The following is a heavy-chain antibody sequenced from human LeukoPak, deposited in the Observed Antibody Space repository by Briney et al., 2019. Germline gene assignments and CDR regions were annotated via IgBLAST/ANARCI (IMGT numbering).Heavy chain of an antibody. D-gene: IGHD3-16*02. CDR2: ISGSGDNT. Sequence: GGSLRLSCAASGFTFSSYAMSWVRQAPGKGLEWVSGISGSGDNTYYADSVKGRFTISRDNSKNTLYLQMNSLRAEDTAVYYCAKDSYYDYVWGSYRYTNQFDYWGQGTLVTVSS. CDR1: GFTFSSYA. J-gene: IGHJ4*02. CDR3: AKDSYYDYVWGSYRYTNQFDY. V-gene: IGHV3-23*01.